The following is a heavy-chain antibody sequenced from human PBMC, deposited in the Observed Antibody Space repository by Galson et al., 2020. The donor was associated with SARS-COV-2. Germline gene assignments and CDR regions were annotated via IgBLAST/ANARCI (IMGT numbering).Heavy chain of an antibody. CDR2: IKGDGSRF. CDR1: GFVFSNYW. J-gene: IGHJ4*02. Sequence: GGSLRLSCAASGFVFSNYWMTWVRQTPGKGLELEANIKGDGSRFYYADSVKGRFTISRDNGENLLYLQMNYLRDKDTGVYYCATRMPDDYYLGVFDWWGQGTEVTVSS. D-gene: IGHD3-9*01. V-gene: IGHV3-7*01. CDR3: ATRMPDDYYLGVFDW.